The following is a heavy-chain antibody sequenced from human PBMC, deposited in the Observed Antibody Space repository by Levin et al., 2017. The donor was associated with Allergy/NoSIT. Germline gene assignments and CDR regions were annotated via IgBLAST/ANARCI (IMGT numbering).Heavy chain of an antibody. D-gene: IGHD3-16*01. CDR2: INHSGST. CDR1: GGSFSGYY. J-gene: IGHJ1*01. CDR3: ARGLGIPGPKGVFQH. V-gene: IGHV4-34*01. Sequence: SQTLSLTCAVYGGSFSGYYWSWIRQPPGKGLEWIGEINHSGSTNYNPSLKSRVTISVDTSKNQFSLKLSSVTAADTAVYYCARGLGIPGPKGVFQHWGQGTLVTVSS.